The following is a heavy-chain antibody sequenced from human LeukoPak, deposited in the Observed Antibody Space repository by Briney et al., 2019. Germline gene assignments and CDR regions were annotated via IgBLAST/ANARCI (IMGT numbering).Heavy chain of an antibody. D-gene: IGHD3-22*01. CDR2: INHSGST. J-gene: IGHJ5*02. CDR1: GGSFSGYY. CDR3: ATPGRYYYDSSGIKGFDP. Sequence: PSETLSLTCAVYGGSFSGYYWSWIRQPPGKGLEWIGEINHSGSTNYNPSLKSRVTISVDTSKNQFSLKLSSVTAADTAVYYCATPGRYYYDSSGIKGFDPWGQGTLVTVS. V-gene: IGHV4-34*01.